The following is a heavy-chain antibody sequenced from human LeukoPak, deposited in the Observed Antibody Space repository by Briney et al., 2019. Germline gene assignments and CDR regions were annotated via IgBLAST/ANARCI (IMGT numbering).Heavy chain of an antibody. J-gene: IGHJ4*02. Sequence: GGSLRLSCAASGFTFSSYGMHWVRQAPGKGLEWVSGINWNGGSTGYADSVKGRFTISRDNAKNSLYLQMNSLRAEDTAVYYCARKSVGASAFFDYWGQGTLVTVSS. V-gene: IGHV3-20*04. CDR3: ARKSVGASAFFDY. CDR1: GFTFSSYG. CDR2: INWNGGST. D-gene: IGHD1-26*01.